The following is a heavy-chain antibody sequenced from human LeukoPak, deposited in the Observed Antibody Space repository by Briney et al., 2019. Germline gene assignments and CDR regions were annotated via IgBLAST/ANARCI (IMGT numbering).Heavy chain of an antibody. J-gene: IGHJ4*02. CDR3: VRLRRYYGSGTSFDY. D-gene: IGHD3-10*01. V-gene: IGHV3-7*05. CDR1: GFNFSSYW. CDR2: IKQDGSEE. Sequence: GGSLRLSCAASGFNFSSYWMTWVRQAPGKGLEWVANIKQDGSEEYYVDSVKGRFTISRDNAKNSVYLQMNSLRAEDTAVYYCVRLRRYYGSGTSFDYWGQGTLVTVSS.